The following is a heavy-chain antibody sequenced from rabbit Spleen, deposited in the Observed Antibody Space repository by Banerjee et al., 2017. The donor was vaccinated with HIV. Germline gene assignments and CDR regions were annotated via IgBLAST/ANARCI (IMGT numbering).Heavy chain of an antibody. Sequence: QSLEESGGGLVKPGASLTLTCKASGFSFSNKAVMCWVRQAPGKGLEWIACINAVTGKAVYASWAKGRFTFSKTSSTTVTLQMTSLTAADTATYFCARSYAGYAVDGVATFDLWGPGTLVTVS. CDR3: ARSYAGYAVDGVATFDL. J-gene: IGHJ4*01. CDR2: INAVTGKA. V-gene: IGHV1S40*01. CDR1: GFSFSNKAV. D-gene: IGHD6-1*01.